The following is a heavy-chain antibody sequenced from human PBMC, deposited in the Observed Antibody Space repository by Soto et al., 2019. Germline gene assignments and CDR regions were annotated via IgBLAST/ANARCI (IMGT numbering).Heavy chain of an antibody. D-gene: IGHD3-22*01. CDR1: GFSLSTYGVG. V-gene: IGHV2-5*02. Sequence: QITLKESGPTLVKPTQTLTLTCTFSGFSLSTYGVGVNWIRQPPGKALEWLALIYWDDDKRYSSSLKNRLTIMKDTSKNQVVLIMTNTDPADTATYYCAHSQRLGGGSYYDQGLDFWGQGTTVTVSS. J-gene: IGHJ6*02. CDR3: AHSQRLGGGSYYDQGLDF. CDR2: IYWDDDK.